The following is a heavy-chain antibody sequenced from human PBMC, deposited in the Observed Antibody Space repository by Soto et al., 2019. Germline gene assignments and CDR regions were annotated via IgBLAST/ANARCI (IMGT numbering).Heavy chain of an antibody. Sequence: QVQLVKSGAEVKNPGASVKVSCKASGYSFTSYGIGWSRQAPGQGLEWMGWINAYNGNTNYAQNLQGRLTLTTDTSTTTAYMELRSLRSNDTAIYYCAMVDVYVTPSPQDVWGQWTAVTVSS. J-gene: IGHJ6*02. D-gene: IGHD3-16*01. V-gene: IGHV1-18*01. CDR3: AMVDVYVTPSPQDV. CDR1: GYSFTSYG. CDR2: INAYNGNT.